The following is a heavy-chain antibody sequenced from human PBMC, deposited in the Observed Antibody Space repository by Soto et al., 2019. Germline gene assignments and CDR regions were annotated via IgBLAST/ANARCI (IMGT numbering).Heavy chain of an antibody. CDR3: AKGLGYTSRWYYSRHI. CDR1: GFSFSSYA. J-gene: IGHJ3*02. D-gene: IGHD6-13*01. V-gene: IGHV3-23*01. CDR2: ISGSGGTT. Sequence: EVQLLESGGGLVQPGGSLRLSCVGSGFSFSSYAMNWVRQAPGQGLAWVSGISGSGGTTFYADSVKGRFTISRDNSKHTLYLQMNSLRAEDTAVYYCAKGLGYTSRWYYSRHIGGQGTMVTVSS.